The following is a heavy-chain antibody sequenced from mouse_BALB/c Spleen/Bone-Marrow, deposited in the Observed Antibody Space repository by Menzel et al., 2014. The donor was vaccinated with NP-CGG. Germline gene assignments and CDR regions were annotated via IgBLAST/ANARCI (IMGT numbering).Heavy chain of an antibody. CDR2: INPNNGNV. D-gene: IGHD1-2*01. Sequence: EVKLQESGPDLVKPGASVKMSCKASGYTFTDYYIKWVRQSHGKRLEWIGDINPNNGNVFYNEKFKGKASLTVDKSSTSAYRQPTSLPSKDSAFNYCPRSRPMNYGVQGTPVTVTS. CDR1: GYTFTDYY. CDR3: PRSRPMNY. V-gene: IGHV1-26*01. J-gene: IGHJ4*01.